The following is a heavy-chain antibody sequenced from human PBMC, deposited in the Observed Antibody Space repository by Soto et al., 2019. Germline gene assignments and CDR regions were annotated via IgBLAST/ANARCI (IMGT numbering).Heavy chain of an antibody. CDR2: IYYSGST. CDR1: GGSISSYY. V-gene: IGHV4-59*08. J-gene: IGHJ4*02. D-gene: IGHD5-12*01. Sequence: SETLSLTCTVSGGSISSYYWSWIRQPPGKGLEWIGYIYYSGSTNYNPSLKSRVTISVDTSKNQFSLKLSSVTAADTAVYYCARQGLGSGSDYWGQGTLVTVSS. CDR3: ARQGLGSGSDY.